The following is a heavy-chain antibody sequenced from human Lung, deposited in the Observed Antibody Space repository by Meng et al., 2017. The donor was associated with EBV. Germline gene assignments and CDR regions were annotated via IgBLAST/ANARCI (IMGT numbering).Heavy chain of an antibody. D-gene: IGHD5-24*01. CDR1: GGSFSGYY. CDR3: ARERGRGWFDP. J-gene: IGHJ5*02. CDR2: INHSGST. Sequence: VQLKQWGAGLLKPSEALSLTCAVYGGSFSGYYWSWIRQPPGKGLEWIGEINHSGSTNYNPSLKSRVTISVDTSKNQFSLKLSSVTAAGTAVYYCARERGRGWFDPWGQGTLVTVSS. V-gene: IGHV4-34*01.